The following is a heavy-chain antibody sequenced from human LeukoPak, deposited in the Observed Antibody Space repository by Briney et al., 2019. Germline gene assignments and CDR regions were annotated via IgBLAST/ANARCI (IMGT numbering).Heavy chain of an antibody. CDR2: IRTGGDT. D-gene: IGHD3-3*01. V-gene: IGHV3-13*01. CDR3: VRFGEGMDV. Sequence: GGSLRLSCAASGFTFSSYDMHWVRQTTGKGLEWVSGIRTGGDTFYPGSVRGRFTISRENAKNSLYLQMNSLRAGDTAVYYCVRFGEGMDVWGQGTTVTVSS. J-gene: IGHJ6*02. CDR1: GFTFSSYD.